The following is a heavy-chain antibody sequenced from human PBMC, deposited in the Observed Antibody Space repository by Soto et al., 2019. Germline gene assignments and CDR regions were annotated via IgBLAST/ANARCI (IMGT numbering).Heavy chain of an antibody. CDR1: GFTFSSYS. V-gene: IGHV3-21*01. J-gene: IGHJ4*02. Sequence: GGSLRLSCAASGFTFSSYSMNWVRQAPGKGLEWVSSISSSSSYIYYADSVKGRFTISRDNAKNSLYLQMNSLRAEDTAVYYCARDAGGDGYSRFDYWGQGTLVTVSS. CDR3: ARDAGGDGYSRFDY. D-gene: IGHD2-15*01. CDR2: ISSSSSYI.